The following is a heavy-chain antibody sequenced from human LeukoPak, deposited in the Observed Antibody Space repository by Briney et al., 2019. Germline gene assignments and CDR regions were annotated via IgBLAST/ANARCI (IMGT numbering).Heavy chain of an antibody. CDR2: IYYSGST. V-gene: IGHV4-39*01. CDR3: ARQGGYYDSSGYHYFDY. CDR1: GNSISSSSYY. J-gene: IGHJ4*02. D-gene: IGHD3-22*01. Sequence: PSETLSLTCTVSGNSISSSSYYWGWIRQPPGKGLEWIGSIYYSGSTYYNPSLKSRVTISVDTSKNQFSLKLSSVTAADTAVYYCARQGGYYDSSGYHYFDYRGQGTLVTVSS.